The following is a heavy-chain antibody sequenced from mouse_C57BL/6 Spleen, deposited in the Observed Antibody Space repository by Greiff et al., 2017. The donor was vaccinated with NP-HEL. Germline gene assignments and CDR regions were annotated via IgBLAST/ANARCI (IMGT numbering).Heavy chain of an antibody. Sequence: VQLQQSGPVLVKPGASVKMSCKASGYTFTDYYMNWVKQSHGKSLEWIGVINPYNGGTSYNQKFKGKATLTVDKSSSTAYMELNSLTSEDSAVYYCARGYSNYPYYAMDYWGQGTSVTVSS. D-gene: IGHD2-5*01. V-gene: IGHV1-19*01. CDR1: GYTFTDYY. CDR2: INPYNGGT. J-gene: IGHJ4*01. CDR3: ARGYSNYPYYAMDY.